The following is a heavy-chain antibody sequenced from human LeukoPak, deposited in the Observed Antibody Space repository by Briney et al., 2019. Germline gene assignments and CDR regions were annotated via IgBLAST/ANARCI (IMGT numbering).Heavy chain of an antibody. CDR3: VKASSSSPQYNWFDA. Sequence: PGRSLRLSCAASGFTFSSYWMRWVRQAPGKGLEWVSVVSGTGGRTYYADSVKGRFTISRDNSKNTLYLQMNSLRAEDTALYYCVKASSSSPQYNWFDAWGQGTLVTVSS. D-gene: IGHD6-6*01. CDR2: VSGTGGRT. V-gene: IGHV3-23*01. CDR1: GFTFSSYW. J-gene: IGHJ5*02.